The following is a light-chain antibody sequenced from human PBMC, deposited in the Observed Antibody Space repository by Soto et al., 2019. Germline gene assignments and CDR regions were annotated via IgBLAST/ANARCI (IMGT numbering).Light chain of an antibody. CDR3: HQYGGSPTWT. CDR2: GTS. V-gene: IGKV3-20*01. J-gene: IGKJ1*01. Sequence: EIVLTQSPGTLSLSPGERATLSCRASQSVSSSYLAWYQQKPGQAPRLLIYGTSSRATGIPDRFSGSGSGTDFSLTISRLEPDDFAVYYCHQYGGSPTWTFDQGTKVEIK. CDR1: QSVSSSY.